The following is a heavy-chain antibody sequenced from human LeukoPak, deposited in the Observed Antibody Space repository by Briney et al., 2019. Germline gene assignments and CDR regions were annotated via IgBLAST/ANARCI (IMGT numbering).Heavy chain of an antibody. V-gene: IGHV1-18*01. J-gene: IGHJ4*02. CDR1: GYTFTSYG. D-gene: IGHD3-3*01. Sequence: ASVKVSCKASGYTFTSYGISWVRQAPGQGLEWMGWISAYNGNTNYAQKLQGRVTVTTDTSTSTAYMELRSLGSDDTAVYYCARLPADSGYWGQGTLVTVSS. CDR3: ARLPADSGY. CDR2: ISAYNGNT.